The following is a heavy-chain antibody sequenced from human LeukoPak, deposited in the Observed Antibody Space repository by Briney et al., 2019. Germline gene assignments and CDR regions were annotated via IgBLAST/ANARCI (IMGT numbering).Heavy chain of an antibody. V-gene: IGHV7-4-1*02. CDR3: ARGPFTDAFDI. J-gene: IGHJ3*02. Sequence: ASVKVSCKASGYTFTSYDINWVRQATGQGLEWMGWINTNTGNPTYAQGFTGRFVFSLDTSVSTAYLQISSLKAEDTAVYYCARGPFTDAFDIWGQGTMVTVSS. CDR1: GYTFTSYD. CDR2: INTNTGNP.